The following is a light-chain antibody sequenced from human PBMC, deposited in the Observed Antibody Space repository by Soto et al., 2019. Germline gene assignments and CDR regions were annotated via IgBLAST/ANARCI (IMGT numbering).Light chain of an antibody. V-gene: IGKV3-20*01. Sequence: EIVLTQSPGTLSLSPGERATLSCRARQSINSRYLAWYQQKPGQDPRLLIYGASSRATSIPDRFSGSGSGTAFSITTSRLEPEDFAVYYCQQFGSSPGFTFGPGTIVDIK. CDR2: GAS. J-gene: IGKJ3*01. CDR3: QQFGSSPGFT. CDR1: QSINSRY.